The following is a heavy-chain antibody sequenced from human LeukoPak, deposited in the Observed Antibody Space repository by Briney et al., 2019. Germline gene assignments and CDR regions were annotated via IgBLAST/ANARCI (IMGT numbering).Heavy chain of an antibody. CDR2: IIPIFGTA. D-gene: IGHD1-26*01. CDR1: GGTFSSYA. J-gene: IGHJ6*02. Sequence: SVKVSCKASGGTFSSYAINWVRQAPGQGLEWMGGIIPIFGTANYAQKFQGRVTITADESTSTAYMELSSLRSEDTAVYYCARDGKWEPAAVIDYGMDVWGQGTTVTVSS. V-gene: IGHV1-69*13. CDR3: ARDGKWEPAAVIDYGMDV.